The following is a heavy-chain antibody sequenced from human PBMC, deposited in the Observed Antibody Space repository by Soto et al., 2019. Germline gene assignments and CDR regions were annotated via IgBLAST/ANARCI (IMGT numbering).Heavy chain of an antibody. CDR1: AGSIKSSAYY. D-gene: IGHD2-2*01. Sequence: SETLSLTCTVSAGSIKSSAYYWAWIRQPPGKGLEWIGNVYYDGNTYYNPSLKSRVTISVDTSNNQFSLNLTSVTAADTAVYHCARHLSSAMRGHFDYWGQGTLVTVSS. J-gene: IGHJ4*02. CDR2: VYYDGNT. CDR3: ARHLSSAMRGHFDY. V-gene: IGHV4-39*01.